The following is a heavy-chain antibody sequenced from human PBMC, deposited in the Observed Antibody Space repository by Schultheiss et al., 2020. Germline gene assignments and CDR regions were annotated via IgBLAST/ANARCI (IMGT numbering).Heavy chain of an antibody. J-gene: IGHJ4*02. Sequence: SETLSLTCAVYGGSFSGYYWSWIRQPPGKGLEWIGYIYYSGSTNYNPSLKSRVTISVDTSKKQFSLNLISVTAADTAVYYCARGLGTTNFDFWGQGTLVTVSS. CDR1: GGSFSGYY. CDR3: ARGLGTTNFDF. V-gene: IGHV4-59*08. CDR2: IYYSGST. D-gene: IGHD1-1*01.